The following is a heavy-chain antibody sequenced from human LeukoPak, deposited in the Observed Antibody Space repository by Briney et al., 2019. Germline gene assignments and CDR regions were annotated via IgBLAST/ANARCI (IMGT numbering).Heavy chain of an antibody. D-gene: IGHD3-10*01. J-gene: IGHJ4*02. CDR1: GGAFSAYY. Sequence: SETLSLTCAVSGGAFSAYYWTWIRQPPGKGLEWIGEINHSGSTNYNPSLKSRVTISVDTSKNQFSLKLSSVTAADTAVYYCARSRLLWFRELLDYWGQGTLVTVSS. V-gene: IGHV4-34*01. CDR3: ARSRLLWFRELLDY. CDR2: INHSGST.